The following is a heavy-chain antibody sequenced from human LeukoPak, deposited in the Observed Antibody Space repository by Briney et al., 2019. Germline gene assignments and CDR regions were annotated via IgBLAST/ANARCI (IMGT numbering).Heavy chain of an antibody. CDR2: INPNSGGT. CDR1: GYTFTGYY. J-gene: IGHJ4*02. CDR3: LGQWLGSDY. Sequence: ASVKVSCKASGYTFTGYYMHWVRQAPGQGLEWMGWINPNSGGTNYAQKFQGRVTMTRDASISTAYMELSRLRSDDTAVYYCLGQWLGSDYWGQGTLVTVSS. V-gene: IGHV1-2*02. D-gene: IGHD6-19*01.